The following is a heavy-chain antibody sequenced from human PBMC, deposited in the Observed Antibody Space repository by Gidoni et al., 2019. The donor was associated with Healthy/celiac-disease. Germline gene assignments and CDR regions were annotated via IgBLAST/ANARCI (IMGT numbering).Heavy chain of an antibody. J-gene: IGHJ6*03. CDR2: ISYDGSNK. CDR1: GFTFSSYA. Sequence: QVQLVESGGGVVQPGRSLRLSCAASGFTFSSYAMHWVRQAPGKGLELVAVISYDGSNKYYADSVKGRFTISRDNSKNTLYLQMNSLRAEDTAVYYCARDPGLVGATRVYYYYMDVWGKGTTVTVSS. D-gene: IGHD1-26*01. V-gene: IGHV3-30-3*01. CDR3: ARDPGLVGATRVYYYYMDV.